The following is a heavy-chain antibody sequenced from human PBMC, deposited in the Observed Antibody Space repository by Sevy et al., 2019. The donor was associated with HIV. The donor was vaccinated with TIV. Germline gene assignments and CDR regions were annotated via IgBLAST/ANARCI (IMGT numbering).Heavy chain of an antibody. CDR3: ATERGGFVETCSRYLLACFDS. CDR1: GFDFFNVC. CDR2: IKSETDGGTS. D-gene: IGHD2-15*01. J-gene: IGHJ4*02. Sequence: GGSLRLSCSASGFDFFNVCMTWVRQAPGKGLEWVGRIKSETDGGTSEYSATVKGGCTISSDDSKDTLNLQMNNVKTEYRAVDYCATERGGFVETCSRYLLACFDSWGQGTLVTVSS. V-gene: IGHV3-15*01.